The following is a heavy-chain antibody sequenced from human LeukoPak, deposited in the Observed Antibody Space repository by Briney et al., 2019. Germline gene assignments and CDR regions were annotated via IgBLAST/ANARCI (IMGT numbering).Heavy chain of an antibody. CDR3: AIAGVFAYCGGDCYSGGRDY. CDR1: GFTFSSYW. Sequence: PGGSLRLSCAASGFTFSSYWMHWVRQAPGKGLVWVSRIDSDGSSTNYADSVQGRFPISRDNAKNTLYLQMYSLRAEDTAVYYCAIAGVFAYCGGDCYSGGRDYWGQGALVTVSS. D-gene: IGHD2-21*02. CDR2: IDSDGSST. V-gene: IGHV3-74*01. J-gene: IGHJ4*02.